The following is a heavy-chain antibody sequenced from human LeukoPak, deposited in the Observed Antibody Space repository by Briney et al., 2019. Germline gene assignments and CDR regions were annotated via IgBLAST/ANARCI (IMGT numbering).Heavy chain of an antibody. CDR2: ISWNSGSI. V-gene: IGHV3-9*01. CDR1: GFTFNDFA. D-gene: IGHD3-22*01. CDR3: ARIDSRGSTWDY. Sequence: GGSLRLSCAASGFTFNDFAMHWVRQTPGKGLEWVSGISWNSGSIGYADSVKGRFTISRDNAKNSLYLQMNSLRAEDTAVYYCARIDSRGSTWDYWGQGTLVTVSS. J-gene: IGHJ4*02.